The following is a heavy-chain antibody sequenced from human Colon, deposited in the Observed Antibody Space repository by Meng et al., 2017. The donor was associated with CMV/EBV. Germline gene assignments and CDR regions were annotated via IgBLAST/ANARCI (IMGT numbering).Heavy chain of an antibody. J-gene: IGHJ5*02. CDR3: ARDSYHYGSSTYNWFDP. D-gene: IGHD3-10*01. CDR1: GDSIRTYW. Sequence: SETLSLTCTVSGDSIRTYWWSWIRQSPGKGLEWIGYIHHSGTTNHNPSLRSRVIMSVDTSNNQFSLKLTSVTAADTAVYYCARDSYHYGSSTYNWFDPWGQGILVTVS. CDR2: IHHSGTT. V-gene: IGHV4-59*01.